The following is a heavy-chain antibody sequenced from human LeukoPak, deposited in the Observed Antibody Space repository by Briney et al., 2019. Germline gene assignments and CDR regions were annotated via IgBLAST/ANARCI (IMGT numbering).Heavy chain of an antibody. V-gene: IGHV3-9*01. Sequence: GRSLRLSCAVSGFTLADYSMHWVRHAPRRGLEWVSATSWNSGSIGYADSVKGRFTISRDNAKNSLYLQMNSLRAEDTALYYCAKVYDYGDYVSGAFDIWGQATMVTVSS. J-gene: IGHJ3*02. D-gene: IGHD4-17*01. CDR1: GFTLADYS. CDR2: TSWNSGSI. CDR3: AKVYDYGDYVSGAFDI.